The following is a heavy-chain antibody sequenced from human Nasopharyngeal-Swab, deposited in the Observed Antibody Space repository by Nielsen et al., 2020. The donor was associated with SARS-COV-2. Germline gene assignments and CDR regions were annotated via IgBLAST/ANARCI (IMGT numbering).Heavy chain of an antibody. J-gene: IGHJ5*02. CDR2: IYYSGST. V-gene: IGHV4-39*01. Sequence: SETLSLTCPVSGCSISSSSYYWGWIRQPPGKGLEWIGSIYYSGSTYYNPSLKSRVTISVDTSKNQFSLKLSSVTAADTAVYYCARQEEGDGPYWFDPWGQGTLVTVSS. CDR1: GCSISSSSYY. D-gene: IGHD3-16*01. CDR3: ARQEEGDGPYWFDP.